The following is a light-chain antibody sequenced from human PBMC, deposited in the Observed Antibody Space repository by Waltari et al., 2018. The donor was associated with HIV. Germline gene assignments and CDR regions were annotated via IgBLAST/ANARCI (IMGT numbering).Light chain of an antibody. Sequence: QSALTQPPSASGSPGQSVTISCTGTIGDVGAFNYVSWYQKHPDTAPRLIIYDVTMRPSGVPDRFSGSWSGNTASLTVSGLQADDEAYYYCCSYAGSNTVVFGGGTKLTVL. CDR1: IGDVGAFNY. J-gene: IGLJ2*01. CDR2: DVT. V-gene: IGLV2-8*01. CDR3: CSYAGSNTVV.